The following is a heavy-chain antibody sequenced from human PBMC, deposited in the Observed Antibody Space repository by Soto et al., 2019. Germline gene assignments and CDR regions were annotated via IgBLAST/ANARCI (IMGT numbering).Heavy chain of an antibody. CDR2: ISAYNGNT. CDR1: GYTFTSYG. V-gene: IGHV1-18*01. Sequence: ASVKVSCKASGYTFTSYGISWVRQAPGQGLEWMGWISAYNGNTNYAQKLQGRVTMTTDTSTSTAYMELRSLRSDDTAVYYCARITVRGYSGYGGVIEVDYWGQGTLVTVSS. CDR3: ARITVRGYSGYGGVIEVDY. D-gene: IGHD5-12*01. J-gene: IGHJ4*02.